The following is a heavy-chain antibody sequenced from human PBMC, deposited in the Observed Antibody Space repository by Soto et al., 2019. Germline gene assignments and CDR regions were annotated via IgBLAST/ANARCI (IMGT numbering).Heavy chain of an antibody. V-gene: IGHV5-51*01. J-gene: IGHJ6*02. CDR3: ARYLYDYGDYYYYGMDV. D-gene: IGHD4-17*01. Sequence: PGESLKISCKGSGYSFTSYWIGWVRQMPGKGLEWMGIIYPGDSDTRYSPSFQGQVTISADKSISTAYLQWSSLKASDTAMYYCARYLYDYGDYYYYGMDVWGQGTTVTVSS. CDR1: GYSFTSYW. CDR2: IYPGDSDT.